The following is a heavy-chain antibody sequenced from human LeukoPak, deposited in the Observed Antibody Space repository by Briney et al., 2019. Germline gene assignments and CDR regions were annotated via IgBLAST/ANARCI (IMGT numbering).Heavy chain of an antibody. V-gene: IGHV3-9*01. CDR1: GFTFDDYA. CDR2: ISWNSVSI. J-gene: IGHJ4*02. CDR3: AKDTHSSSGWYYFDY. D-gene: IGHD6-19*01. Sequence: PGRSLRLSCAASGFTFDDYAMHWVRQAPGKGLEWVSGISWNSVSIGYADSVKGRFTISRDNAKNSLYLQMNNLRAEDTALYYCAKDTHSSSGWYYFDYWGQGTLVTVSS.